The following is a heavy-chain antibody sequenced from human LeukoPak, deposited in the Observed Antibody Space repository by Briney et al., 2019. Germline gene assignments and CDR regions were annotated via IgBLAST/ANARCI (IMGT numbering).Heavy chain of an antibody. V-gene: IGHV3-23*01. Sequence: AGGSLRLSCAASGFTFSSYAMSWVRQASGKGLEWVSAISGSGGSTYYADSVKGRFTISRDNSKNTLYLQMNSLRAEDTAVYYCAKDTSPLYYYYGMDVWGQGTTVTVSS. CDR2: ISGSGGST. J-gene: IGHJ6*02. CDR1: GFTFSSYA. D-gene: IGHD2-2*01. CDR3: AKDTSPLYYYYGMDV.